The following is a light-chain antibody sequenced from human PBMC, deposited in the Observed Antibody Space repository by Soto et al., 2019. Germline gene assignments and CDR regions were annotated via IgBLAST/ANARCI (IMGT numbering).Light chain of an antibody. J-gene: IGKJ1*01. CDR1: QDISKY. Sequence: DIQMTQSPSSLSASVGDRVTITCRARQDISKYLAWYQQKPGKVPKLLITAASTSQSGVPSRFSGSGSGTDFTLAINSLHPEDVATYYCQKYNNAPKTFGQGTKVEIK. V-gene: IGKV1-27*01. CDR3: QKYNNAPKT. CDR2: AAS.